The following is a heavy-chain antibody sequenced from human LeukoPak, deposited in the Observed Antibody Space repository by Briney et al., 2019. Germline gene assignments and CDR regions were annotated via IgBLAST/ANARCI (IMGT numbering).Heavy chain of an antibody. CDR1: GFTFDDYA. Sequence: GGSLRLSCAASGFTFDDYAMHWVRQAPGKGLEWVSGISWNSGSIGYADSVKGRFTISRDNAKNSLYLQTNSLRAEDTALYYCAKDNTPYYYDSSGYRAGAFDIWGQGTMVTVSS. CDR2: ISWNSGSI. CDR3: AKDNTPYYYDSSGYRAGAFDI. V-gene: IGHV3-9*01. J-gene: IGHJ3*02. D-gene: IGHD3-22*01.